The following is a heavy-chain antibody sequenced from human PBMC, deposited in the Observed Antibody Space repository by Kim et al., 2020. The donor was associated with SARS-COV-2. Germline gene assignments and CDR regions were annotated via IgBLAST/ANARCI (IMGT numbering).Heavy chain of an antibody. Sequence: SETLSLTCTVPGDSINNYYWTWIRQPPGKGLEWIGYIYYSGDTEYNPSLKRRVTISLDTSKNQFSLKVNSVTAADTAVYYCARCYTAVVPDYWGQGTLGTVSS. CDR3: ARCYTAVVPDY. D-gene: IGHD3-16*02. CDR2: IYYSGDT. V-gene: IGHV4-59*01. J-gene: IGHJ4*02. CDR1: GDSINNYY.